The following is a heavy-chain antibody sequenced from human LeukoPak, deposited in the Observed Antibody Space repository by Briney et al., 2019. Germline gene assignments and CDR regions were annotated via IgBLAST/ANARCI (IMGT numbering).Heavy chain of an antibody. Sequence: GGSLRLSCAASGFTFSSYGMHWVRQAPGKGLEWVAVISYDGSNKYYADSVKGRFTISRDNSKNTLYLQMNSLRAEDTAVYYCAKDRSITMVRGVMRDWGQETLVTVSS. D-gene: IGHD3-10*01. CDR3: AKDRSITMVRGVMRD. V-gene: IGHV3-30*18. CDR1: GFTFSSYG. J-gene: IGHJ4*02. CDR2: ISYDGSNK.